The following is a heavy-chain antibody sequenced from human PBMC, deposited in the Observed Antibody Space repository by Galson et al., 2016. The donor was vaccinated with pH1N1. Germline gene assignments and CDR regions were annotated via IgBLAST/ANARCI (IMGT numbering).Heavy chain of an antibody. Sequence: ETLSFTCTVSGDSINRNYWSWIRQPPGKGLEWIGYIYYSGTTSYNPSLKSRITISVDSSQGQFSLKLTSVTAADTAVYYCARGGGDLDSWGQGTLVTVSS. J-gene: IGHJ4*02. V-gene: IGHV4-59*01. CDR1: GDSINRNY. CDR2: IYYSGTT. CDR3: ARGGGDLDS. D-gene: IGHD2-21*02.